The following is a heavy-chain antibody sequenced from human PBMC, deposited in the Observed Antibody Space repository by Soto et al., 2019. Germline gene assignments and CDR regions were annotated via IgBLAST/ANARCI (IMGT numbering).Heavy chain of an antibody. V-gene: IGHV3-23*01. D-gene: IGHD3-10*01. J-gene: IGHJ6*02. Sequence: GGSLRLSCAASGFSFNSHAMTWVRQAPGRGLEWVAAINSGVDAFYADSVKGRFTISRDNSKDALYLQMNSLGVEDTALYYCAKVLSLRTSGKYYKPFFHGMDVWGLGTTVTVSS. CDR2: INSGVDA. CDR3: AKVLSLRTSGKYYKPFFHGMDV. CDR1: GFSFNSHA.